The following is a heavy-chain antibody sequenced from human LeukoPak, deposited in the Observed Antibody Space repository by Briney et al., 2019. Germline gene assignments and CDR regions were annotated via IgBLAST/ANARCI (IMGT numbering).Heavy chain of an antibody. V-gene: IGHV4-59*01. Sequence: SETLSLTCTVSGGSISYYYWSWIRQPLGKGLEWIGYIYYSGNTNYNPSLKSRVTISVDTSKSHFSLRLSSVTAADTAVYYCARGGTNRHMDVWGKGTTVTVS. CDR2: IYYSGNT. CDR1: GGSISYYY. CDR3: ARGGTNRHMDV. D-gene: IGHD3-16*01. J-gene: IGHJ6*03.